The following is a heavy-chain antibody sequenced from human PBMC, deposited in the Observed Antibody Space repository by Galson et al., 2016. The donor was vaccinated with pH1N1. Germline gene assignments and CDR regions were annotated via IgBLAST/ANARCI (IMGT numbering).Heavy chain of an antibody. V-gene: IGHV2-26*01. D-gene: IGHD4-17*01. J-gene: IGHJ2*01. CDR1: GFSLANARMG. CDR3: ARITEYDYADYASFWYFEL. CDR2: IFSNDEK. Sequence: PALVKPTQTPTLTCTVSGFSLANARMGVSWIRQPPGKALEWLAHIFSNDEKSYRPSLKSRLTISNDPSENPVILTLTNMDPVDTAPYFCARITEYDYADYASFWYFELWGPGTLVTVSS.